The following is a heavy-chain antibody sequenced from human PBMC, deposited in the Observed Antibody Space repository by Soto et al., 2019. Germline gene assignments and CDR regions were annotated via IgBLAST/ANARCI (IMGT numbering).Heavy chain of an antibody. CDR1: GYTVTSYA. CDR3: ARGVGQFDY. CDR2: INAGNGNS. J-gene: IGHJ4*02. Sequence: QVQLVQSGAEVKKPGASVKVSCKASGYTVTSYAMHWVRQAPGQRLEWMGWINAGNGNSEYSQKFQGRVTITRDTSATTAYMELSSLRSEDTAVYYCARGVGQFDYWGQGTLVTVSS. D-gene: IGHD3-10*01. V-gene: IGHV1-3*01.